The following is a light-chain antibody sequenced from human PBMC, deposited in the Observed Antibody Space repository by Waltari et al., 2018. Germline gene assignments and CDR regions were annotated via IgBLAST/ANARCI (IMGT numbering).Light chain of an antibody. CDR3: QQYCSSPRFT. Sequence: IVLTQSPGTLSLSPGERATLSCRASQSVSSSYLAWYQQKPGQAPRLLIYGASSRATGILERFIGSGSGTEFTLTTSRREPEDYAVYYCQQYCSSPRFTFGPGTKVDIK. CDR2: GAS. V-gene: IGKV3-20*01. CDR1: QSVSSSY. J-gene: IGKJ3*01.